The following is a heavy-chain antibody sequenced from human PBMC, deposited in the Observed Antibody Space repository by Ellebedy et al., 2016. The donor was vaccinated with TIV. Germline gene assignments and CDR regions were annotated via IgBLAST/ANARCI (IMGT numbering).Heavy chain of an antibody. CDR1: GFTFSSYS. V-gene: IGHV3-21*01. J-gene: IGHJ4*02. Sequence: GESLKISCAASGFTFSSYSMNWVRQAPGKGLEWVSSISSSSSYIYYADSVKGRFTISRDNAKNSLYLQMNSLRAEDTAVYYCAKASLGGGSGSYSPFDYWGQGTLVTVSS. CDR2: ISSSSSYI. CDR3: AKASLGGGSGSYSPFDY. D-gene: IGHD3-10*01.